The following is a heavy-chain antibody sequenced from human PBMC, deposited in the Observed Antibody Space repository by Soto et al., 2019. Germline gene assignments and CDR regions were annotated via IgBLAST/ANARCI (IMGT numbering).Heavy chain of an antibody. CDR3: AREYTAWPLAYGLDV. J-gene: IGHJ6*02. V-gene: IGHV3-21*01. CDR1: GFTFSTYS. CDR2: ISSRSDI. D-gene: IGHD2-2*02. Sequence: GGSLRLSCVGSGFTFSTYSINWVRQAPGKGLEWVSSISSRSDIYYADSVKGRFTISRDNAKNSVSLQMNSLRAEDTAVYYCAREYTAWPLAYGLDVWGQGTTVPVSS.